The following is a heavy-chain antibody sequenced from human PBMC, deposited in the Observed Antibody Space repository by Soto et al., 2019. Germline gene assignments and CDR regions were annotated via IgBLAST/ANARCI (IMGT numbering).Heavy chain of an antibody. CDR3: AREIAAAGHYYFDY. J-gene: IGHJ4*02. CDR1: GGSISSYY. Sequence: SETLSLTCTVSGGSISSYYWSWIRQPPGKGLEWIGYIYYSGSTNYNPSLKSRVTISVDTSKNQFSLKLSSVTAADTAVYYCAREIAAAGHYYFDYWGQGTLVTVSS. V-gene: IGHV4-59*01. D-gene: IGHD6-13*01. CDR2: IYYSGST.